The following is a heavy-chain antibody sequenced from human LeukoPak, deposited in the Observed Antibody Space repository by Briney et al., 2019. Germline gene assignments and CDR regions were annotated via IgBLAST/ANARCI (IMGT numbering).Heavy chain of an antibody. CDR2: INHSGST. J-gene: IGHJ5*02. D-gene: IGHD6-13*01. Sequence: SETLSLTCAVYGGSFSGYYWSWIRQPSGKGLEWIGEINHSGSTYYNPSLKSRVTISVDTSKNQFSLKLSSVTAADTAVYYCARGFKRGSSWYKGNWFDPWGQGTLVTVSS. CDR1: GGSFSGYY. CDR3: ARGFKRGSSWYKGNWFDP. V-gene: IGHV4-34*01.